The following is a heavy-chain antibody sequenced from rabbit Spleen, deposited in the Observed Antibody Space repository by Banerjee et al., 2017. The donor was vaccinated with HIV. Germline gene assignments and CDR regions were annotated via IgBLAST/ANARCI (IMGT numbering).Heavy chain of an antibody. V-gene: IGHV1S40*01. J-gene: IGHJ4*01. Sequence: QSLEGSGGGLVKPGASLTLTCKASGFDFSRGYDMCWVRKAPGKGLEWIGCIYTGNVKTYYASWSKGRFTSSKTSSTTVTLQMTSLTVADTATYFCARDSGSCHYIYAYFDLWGPGTLVTVS. CDR1: GFDFSRGYD. CDR3: ARDSGSCHYIYAYFDL. CDR2: IYTGNVKT. D-gene: IGHD8-1*01.